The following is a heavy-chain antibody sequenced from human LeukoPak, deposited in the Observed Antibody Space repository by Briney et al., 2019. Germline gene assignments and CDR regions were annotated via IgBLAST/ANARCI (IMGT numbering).Heavy chain of an antibody. CDR1: DGSISSYY. D-gene: IGHD3-22*01. V-gene: IGHV4-59*01. J-gene: IGHJ6*02. Sequence: SETLSLTCSISDGSISSYYWNWIRQSPGKGLEWIGHIHYSGSTHYNPSLKSRVTISVDTSKNQFSLKLSSVTAADTAVYYCARGDYYDSSGYYYWDYYYYYGMDVWGQGTTVTVSS. CDR2: IHYSGST. CDR3: ARGDYYDSSGYYYWDYYYYYGMDV.